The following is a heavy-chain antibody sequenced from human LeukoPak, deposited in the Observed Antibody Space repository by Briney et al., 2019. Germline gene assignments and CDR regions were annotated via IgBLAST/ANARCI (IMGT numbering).Heavy chain of an antibody. Sequence: PGGSLRLSCAASGFPFSSYEMNWVRQAPGKGLEWVSYISSSGSTIYYADSVKGRFTISRDNAKNSLYLQMNSLRAEDTAVYYCARFHDYSNYGRYYYYGMDVWGQGTTVTASS. CDR1: GFPFSSYE. V-gene: IGHV3-48*03. CDR2: ISSSGSTI. J-gene: IGHJ6*02. CDR3: ARFHDYSNYGRYYYYGMDV. D-gene: IGHD4-11*01.